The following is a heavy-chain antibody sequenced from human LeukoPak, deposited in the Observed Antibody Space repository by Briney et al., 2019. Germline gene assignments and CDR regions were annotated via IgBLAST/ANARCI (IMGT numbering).Heavy chain of an antibody. Sequence: SETLSLTCAVYGGSFSGYYWSWIRQPPGKGLEWIGEINHSGSTNYNPSLKSRVTISVDTSKNQFSLKLSSVTAADTAVYYCARGYCSSTSCSLDYWGQGTLVTVSS. J-gene: IGHJ4*02. CDR3: ARGYCSSTSCSLDY. V-gene: IGHV4-34*01. D-gene: IGHD2-2*01. CDR1: GGSFSGYY. CDR2: INHSGST.